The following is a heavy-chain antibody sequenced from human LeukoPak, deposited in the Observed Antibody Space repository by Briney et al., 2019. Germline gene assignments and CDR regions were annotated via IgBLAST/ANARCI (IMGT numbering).Heavy chain of an antibody. V-gene: IGHV4-38-2*02. CDR2: IYHSGST. CDR3: ARDGRIYDIVYATTDY. CDR1: GYSISSGYY. Sequence: SETLSLTCTVSGYSISSGYYWGWIRQPPGKGLEWIGSIYHSGSTYYNLSLKSRLTLSVDKSKNQFSLKLSSVTAPDTAVYYCARDGRIYDIVYATTDYWGQGTLVTVSS. J-gene: IGHJ4*02. D-gene: IGHD2-8*01.